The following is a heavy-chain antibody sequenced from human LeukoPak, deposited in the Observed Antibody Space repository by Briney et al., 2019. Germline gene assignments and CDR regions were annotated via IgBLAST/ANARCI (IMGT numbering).Heavy chain of an antibody. J-gene: IGHJ4*02. CDR1: GLTFSSYE. CDR3: ATLGYSRGWYGIDY. V-gene: IGHV3-48*03. Sequence: GGSLRLSCAVSGLTFSSYEMNWVRQAPGKGLEWVSYISSSGSTIYYADSVKGRFTISRDNAKNSLYLQMNSLRAEDTAVYYCATLGYSRGWYGIDYWGQGTLVTVSS. CDR2: ISSSGSTI. D-gene: IGHD6-19*01.